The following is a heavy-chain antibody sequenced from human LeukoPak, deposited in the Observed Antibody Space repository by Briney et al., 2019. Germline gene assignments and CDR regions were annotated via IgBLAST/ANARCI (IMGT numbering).Heavy chain of an antibody. CDR3: ARASDYYYGSGSYY. J-gene: IGHJ4*02. CDR1: GFTFSSYS. Sequence: PGGSLRLSCAASGFTFSSYSMNWVRPAPGKGLEWVSYISSSSSTIYYADSVKGRFTISRDNAKNSLYLQMNSLRAEDTAVYYCARASDYYYGSGSYYWGQGTLVTVSS. V-gene: IGHV3-48*01. D-gene: IGHD3-10*01. CDR2: ISSSSSTI.